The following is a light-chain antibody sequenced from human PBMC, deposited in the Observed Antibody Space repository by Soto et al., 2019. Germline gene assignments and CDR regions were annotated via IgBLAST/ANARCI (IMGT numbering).Light chain of an antibody. J-gene: IGLJ1*01. Sequence: SVLTQPPSVSGAPGQRVTISCTGSSSNIGAGYHVHWYQQLPGAAPKLLIFGDSNRPSGVPDRFSGSKSGTSASLAITGLQAEDEADYYCAAWDDSLNGYVFGTGTKVTVL. CDR2: GDS. CDR1: SSNIGAGYH. V-gene: IGLV1-40*01. CDR3: AAWDDSLNGYV.